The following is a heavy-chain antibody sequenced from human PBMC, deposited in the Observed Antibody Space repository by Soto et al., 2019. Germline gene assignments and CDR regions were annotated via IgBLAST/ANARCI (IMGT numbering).Heavy chain of an antibody. J-gene: IGHJ4*02. CDR3: AKDEHIVVVTAAFDY. CDR1: CFTFIGYC. Sequence: SLKLSCAASCFTFIGYCMHCVIQAPGKGLEWVAVISYDGSNKYYADSVKGRFTISRDNSKNTLYLQMNSLRAEDTAVYYCAKDEHIVVVTAAFDYWGQGP. CDR2: ISYDGSNK. V-gene: IGHV3-30*18. D-gene: IGHD2-21*02.